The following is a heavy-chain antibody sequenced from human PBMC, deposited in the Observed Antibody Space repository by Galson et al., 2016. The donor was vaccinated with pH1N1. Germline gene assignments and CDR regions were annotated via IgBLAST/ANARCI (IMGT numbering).Heavy chain of an antibody. CDR1: GGSISSSSYY. V-gene: IGHV4-39*01. CDR2: IYYSGST. Sequence: ETLSPTCTVSGGSISSSSYYWDWIRQPPGKGLEWIGSIYYSGSTYYNPSLKSRVTISVDTSKNQFSLKLSSVTAADTAVYYCARRGIGEFLYYFDSWGQGTLVTVSS. D-gene: IGHD3-10*01. J-gene: IGHJ4*02. CDR3: ARRGIGEFLYYFDS.